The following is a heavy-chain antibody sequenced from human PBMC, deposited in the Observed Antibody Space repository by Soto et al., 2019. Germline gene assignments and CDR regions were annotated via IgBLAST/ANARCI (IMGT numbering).Heavy chain of an antibody. CDR2: ISSGSISI. J-gene: IGHJ1*01. CDR1: GFTFSSYN. V-gene: IGHV3-21*01. D-gene: IGHD4-17*01. CDR3: AREGPDYGDYYFQH. Sequence: GGSLRLSCAASGFTFSSYNMNWVRQAPGKGLEWVSYISSGSISIYYADSVKGRFTISRDNAKNSLYLQMNSLSAEDTAVYYCAREGPDYGDYYFQHWGQGTLVTVSS.